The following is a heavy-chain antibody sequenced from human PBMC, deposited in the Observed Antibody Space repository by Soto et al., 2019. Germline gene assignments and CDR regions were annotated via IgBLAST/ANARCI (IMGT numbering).Heavy chain of an antibody. CDR3: AKQRADYGSGADTFYFDS. D-gene: IGHD3-10*01. J-gene: IGHJ4*02. CDR2: ISVSGDNI. V-gene: IGHV3-21*04. Sequence: GVSLRLSCLASGFSFNSFNMNWIRRAPGRGREWVASISVSGDNIYYGASVQGRFTISRDNSKRSVFLDLNSLRAEDTALYYCAKQRADYGSGADTFYFDSWGQGALVTAPQ. CDR1: GFSFNSFN.